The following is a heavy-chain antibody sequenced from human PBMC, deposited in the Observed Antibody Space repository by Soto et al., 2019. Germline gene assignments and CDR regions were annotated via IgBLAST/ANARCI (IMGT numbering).Heavy chain of an antibody. CDR2: IDWGDDK. D-gene: IGHD1-7*01. CDR1: GFSLSTSGMC. Sequence: ESGPTLVNPTQTLTLTCTFSGFSLSTSGMCVSWIRQPPGKALEWLARIDWGDDKYYSTSLKTRLSISKDTSKNQVVLTMTNMDPVDTATYYCVRYNWNYRTLDYWGQGTLVTVSS. CDR3: VRYNWNYRTLDY. J-gene: IGHJ4*02. V-gene: IGHV2-70*11.